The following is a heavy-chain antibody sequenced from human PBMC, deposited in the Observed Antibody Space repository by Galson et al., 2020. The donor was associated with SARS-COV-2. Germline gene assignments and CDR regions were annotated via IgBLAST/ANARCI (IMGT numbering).Heavy chain of an antibody. CDR1: DGPISSYY. CDR2: ISYSGST. D-gene: IGHD4-17*01. CDR3: ARDPAPLYGDNYYYGMDV. Sequence: ETSETLSLTCSVSDGPISSYYWSWIRQPPGKGLEWIGYISYSGSTNYNPSLRSRVTISVDISKNQFSLKLSSVTAADTAVYYCARDPAPLYGDNYYYGMDVWGRGTTVTVSS. V-gene: IGHV4-59*01. J-gene: IGHJ6*02.